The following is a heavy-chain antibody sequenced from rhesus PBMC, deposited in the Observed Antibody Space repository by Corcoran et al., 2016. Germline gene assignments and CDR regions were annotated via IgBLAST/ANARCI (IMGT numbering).Heavy chain of an antibody. V-gene: IGHV4-73*01. CDR3: ARTGSGYSKYFDY. J-gene: IGHJ4*01. Sequence: QVKLQQWGVGLVKPSETRSLTCAVYGGSISGVNYWSRIRPPEGKVLEWIGSIYCNSENTKYNPSLKNRVTISKDTSKNQFSLKLSSVTAADTAVYYCARTGSGYSKYFDYWGQGVLVTVSS. D-gene: IGHD3-28*01. CDR2: IYCNSENT. CDR1: GGSISGVNY.